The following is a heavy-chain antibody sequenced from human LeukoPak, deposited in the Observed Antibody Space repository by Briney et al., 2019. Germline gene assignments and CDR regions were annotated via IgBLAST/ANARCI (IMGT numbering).Heavy chain of an antibody. V-gene: IGHV3-21*04. CDR1: GFTFSSYS. J-gene: IGHJ2*01. CDR2: VGGSGSLI. Sequence: GGSLRLSCAASGFTFSSYSMSWVRQAPGKGLEWVASVGGSGSLIFYADSVKGRFTISRDNAKNSLNTLRAEDTALYYCARENYDDYIFSYFDLWGRGTLVTVSS. D-gene: IGHD4-17*01. CDR3: ARENYDDYIFSYFDL.